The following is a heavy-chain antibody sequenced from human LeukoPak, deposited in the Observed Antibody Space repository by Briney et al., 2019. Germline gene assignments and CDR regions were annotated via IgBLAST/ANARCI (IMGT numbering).Heavy chain of an antibody. J-gene: IGHJ3*02. CDR2: ISASGGST. D-gene: IGHD3-22*01. CDR1: GFTFSSFA. V-gene: IGHV3-23*01. Sequence: GGSLRLSCAASGFTFSSFATSWVRQAPGKGLEWVSGISASGGSTYYAASVKGRFTISRDNSKNTLYLQMNSLRAEDTAVYYCAKGFYDNSASGVFDIWGQGTMVTVSS. CDR3: AKGFYDNSASGVFDI.